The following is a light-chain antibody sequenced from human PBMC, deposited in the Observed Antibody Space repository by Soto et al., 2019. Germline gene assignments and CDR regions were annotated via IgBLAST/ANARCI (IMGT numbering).Light chain of an antibody. J-gene: IGKJ4*01. CDR3: QKYNSAPLT. Sequence: DIQMAQSPSSLSASIGDRVTITCRAGQDITNYLAWYQQKPGKLPKLLIYGASTLQSGVPSRFSGSGSGTDFTLTISNLQPDDLATYYGQKYNSAPLTVGGGTKV. CDR1: QDITNY. CDR2: GAS. V-gene: IGKV1-27*01.